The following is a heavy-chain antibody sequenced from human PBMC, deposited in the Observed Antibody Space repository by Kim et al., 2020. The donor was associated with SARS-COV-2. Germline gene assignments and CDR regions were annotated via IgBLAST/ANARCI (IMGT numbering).Heavy chain of an antibody. CDR3: ARDWDILTGYYYGMDV. J-gene: IGHJ6*02. Sequence: SVKGRFTISRDNAKNSLYLQMNSLRAEDTAVYYCARDWDILTGYYYGMDVWGQGTTVTVSS. D-gene: IGHD3-9*01. V-gene: IGHV3-21*01.